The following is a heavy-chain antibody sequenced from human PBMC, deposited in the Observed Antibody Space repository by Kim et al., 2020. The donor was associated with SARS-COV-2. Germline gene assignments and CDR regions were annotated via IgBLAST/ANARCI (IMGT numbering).Heavy chain of an antibody. CDR3: ASSTYYDFWSGSYQGFDP. V-gene: IGHV4-59*01. Sequence: SETLSLTCTVYGGSISSYYWSWIRQPPGKGLEWIGYIYYSGSTNYNPSLKSRVTISVDTSKNQFSLKLSSVTAADTAVYYCASSTYYDFWSGSYQGFDPWGQGTLVTVSS. CDR1: GGSISSYY. CDR2: IYYSGST. D-gene: IGHD3-3*01. J-gene: IGHJ5*02.